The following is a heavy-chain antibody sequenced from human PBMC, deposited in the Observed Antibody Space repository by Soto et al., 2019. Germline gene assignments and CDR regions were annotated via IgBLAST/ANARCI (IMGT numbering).Heavy chain of an antibody. CDR1: GFTFSSYG. J-gene: IGHJ4*02. CDR3: ARERFGELTIDY. CDR2: IWYDGSNK. D-gene: IGHD3-10*01. V-gene: IGHV3-33*01. Sequence: PGGSLRLSCAASGFTFSSYGMHWVRQAPGKGLEWVAVIWYDGSNKYYADSVKGRFTISRDNSKNTLYLQMNSLRAEDTAVYYCARERFGELTIDYWGQGTLVTVYS.